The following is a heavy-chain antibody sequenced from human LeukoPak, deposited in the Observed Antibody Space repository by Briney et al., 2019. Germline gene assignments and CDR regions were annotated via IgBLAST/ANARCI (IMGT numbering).Heavy chain of an antibody. CDR1: GYTFTGYY. D-gene: IGHD4-17*01. CDR3: ARARTTVTTREFDP. Sequence: ASVKVSCKASGYTFTGYYMHWVRQAPGQGLEWMGWINPNSGGTNYAQKFQGRVTMTRDTSISTAYMELSRLRSDDTALYYCARARTTVTTREFDPWGQGTLVTVSS. J-gene: IGHJ5*02. CDR2: INPNSGGT. V-gene: IGHV1-2*02.